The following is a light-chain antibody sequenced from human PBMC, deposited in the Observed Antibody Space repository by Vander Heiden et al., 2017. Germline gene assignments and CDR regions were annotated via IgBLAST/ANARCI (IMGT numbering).Light chain of an antibody. CDR1: KSVSSSY. J-gene: IGKJ4*01. CDR3: QQYGSSPLT. V-gene: IGKV3-20*01. Sequence: EIVLTQSPRTLSLSPGERATLSCRASKSVSSSYLAWYQQKPGQAPRLLIYGASSRATGIPDRFSGSGSGTDFTLTISRLEPEDFAVYYCQQYGSSPLTFGGGTKVEIK. CDR2: GAS.